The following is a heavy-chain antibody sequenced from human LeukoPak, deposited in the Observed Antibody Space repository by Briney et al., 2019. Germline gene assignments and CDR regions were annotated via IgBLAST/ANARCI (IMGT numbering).Heavy chain of an antibody. D-gene: IGHD2-2*01. CDR2: ISGKNGKI. Sequence: ASVKVSCKASGYSFSTYGISWLRQAPGQGLEWMGWISGKNGKINYAQKLQGRVTLTTDASTSTAYMELTSLRSDDTAVYYCAREEVRSTGRFDNWGPGTLVSVSS. J-gene: IGHJ4*02. CDR1: GYSFSTYG. CDR3: AREEVRSTGRFDN. V-gene: IGHV1-18*01.